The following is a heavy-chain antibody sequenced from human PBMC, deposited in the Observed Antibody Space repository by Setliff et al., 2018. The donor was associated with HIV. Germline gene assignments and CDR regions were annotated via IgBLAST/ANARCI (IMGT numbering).Heavy chain of an antibody. J-gene: IGHJ4*01. Sequence: ASVKVSCKAFGYTFTTYSLHWVRQAPGQSLEWMGWINVGKGDTKYSQALQGRITITRDTSANTAYMELSSLRSDDTAVYFCARGALLAVFDFDHWGHGTLVTVSS. CDR3: ARGALLAVFDFDH. D-gene: IGHD3-10*01. V-gene: IGHV1-3*01. CDR2: INVGKGDT. CDR1: GYTFTTYS.